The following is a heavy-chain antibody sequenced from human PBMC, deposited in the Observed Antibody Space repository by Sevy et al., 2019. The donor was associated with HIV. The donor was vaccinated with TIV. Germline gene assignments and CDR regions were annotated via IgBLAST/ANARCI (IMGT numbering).Heavy chain of an antibody. V-gene: IGHV3-7*03. CDR2: IRQDGNEI. CDR1: GFTFDMYW. CDR3: ARRYFDL. J-gene: IGHJ4*02. Sequence: GGSLTLSCDASGFTFDMYWMQWVRHAPGKGLEWVANIRQDGNEIYYAASVRGRFTISRDNAKGSLYLQMNNLRVEDTATYYCARRYFDLWGQGTLVTVSS.